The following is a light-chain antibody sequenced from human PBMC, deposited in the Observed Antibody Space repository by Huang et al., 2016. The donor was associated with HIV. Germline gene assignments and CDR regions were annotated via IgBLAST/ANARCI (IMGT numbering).Light chain of an antibody. Sequence: DIQMTQSPSSLCASVGDRVTITCRASQGISNSLAWYQQKPGIAPKLLGYAASRLGSGVPSRFSGRGSGTDYTLTISRLQPEDFATYYCQQYFTSPPLTFGGGTKVEIK. CDR3: QQYFTSPPLT. CDR1: QGISNS. V-gene: IGKV1-NL1*01. CDR2: AAS. J-gene: IGKJ4*01.